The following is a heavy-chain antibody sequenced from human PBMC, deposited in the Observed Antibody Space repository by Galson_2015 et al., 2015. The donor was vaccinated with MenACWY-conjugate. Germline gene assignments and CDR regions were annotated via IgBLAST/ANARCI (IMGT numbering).Heavy chain of an antibody. J-gene: IGHJ4*02. CDR2: IIPVFHTT. CDR1: GDSFNTYS. CDR3: SRPGGDYEQRTFFDY. Sequence: SVKVSCKASGDSFNTYSFNWIRQAPGQGPEWLGGIIPVFHTTDYAQSFQGRLTITAVESTSTVYIELSSLRSDDPAIYYCSRPGGDYEQRTFFDYWGQGTLVTVSS. D-gene: IGHD4-17*01. V-gene: IGHV1-69*13.